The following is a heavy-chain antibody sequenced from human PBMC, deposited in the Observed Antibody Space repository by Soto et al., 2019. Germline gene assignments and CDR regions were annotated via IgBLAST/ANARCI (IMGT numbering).Heavy chain of an antibody. CDR3: ARDSSSWSLGDI. D-gene: IGHD6-13*01. V-gene: IGHV1-46*01. CDR2: INPSGGST. CDR1: GYTFPSDY. J-gene: IGHJ3*02. Sequence: GASVKVSCKASGYTFPSDYMHWVRQAPGQGLEWMGIINPSGGSTSYAQKFQGRVTMTRDTSTSTVYMELSSLRSEDTAVYYCARDSSSWSLGDIWGQGTMVTVSS.